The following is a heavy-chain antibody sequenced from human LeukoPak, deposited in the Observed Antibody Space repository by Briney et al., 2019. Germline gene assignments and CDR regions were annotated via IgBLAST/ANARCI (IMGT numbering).Heavy chain of an antibody. CDR2: IWNDESNK. J-gene: IGHJ6*02. V-gene: IGHV3-33*01. Sequence: GGSLRLSCAASGFTFSSYGMHWVRQAPGKGPEWVAIIWNDESNKYYADSVKGRFTISRDNSKNTLYLQMNTLRVEDSAVYYCARDPYGMDVWGQGTTVTVSS. CDR3: ARDPYGMDV. CDR1: GFTFSSYG.